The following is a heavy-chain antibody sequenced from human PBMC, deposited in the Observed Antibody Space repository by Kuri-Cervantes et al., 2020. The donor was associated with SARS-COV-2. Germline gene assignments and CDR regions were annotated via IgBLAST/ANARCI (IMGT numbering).Heavy chain of an antibody. CDR1: GFTFADYW. J-gene: IGHJ4*02. Sequence: GGSLRLSCSVSGFTFADYWMAWVRQAPGGGLETVANIKYDESEKHHLDSVKGRFTISRDNSKNTLYLQMNSLRAEDSALYYCAKVGLSFDYWGQGTLVTVS. CDR3: AKVGLSFDY. D-gene: IGHD2/OR15-2a*01. V-gene: IGHV3-7*03. CDR2: IKYDESEK.